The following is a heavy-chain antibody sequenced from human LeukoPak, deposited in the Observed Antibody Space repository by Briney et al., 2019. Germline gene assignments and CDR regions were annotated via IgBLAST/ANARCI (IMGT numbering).Heavy chain of an antibody. CDR2: ISYDGSNE. CDR1: GSTFSSYA. CDR3: AREYSSSWRRFDY. Sequence: PGGSLRLSCAASGSTFSSYAMHWVRQAPGKGLEWVAVISYDGSNEYYADSVKGRFTISRDNSKNTLYLQMNSLRAEDTAVYNCAREYSSSWRRFDYWGQGTLVTVSS. V-gene: IGHV3-30*04. J-gene: IGHJ4*02. D-gene: IGHD6-13*01.